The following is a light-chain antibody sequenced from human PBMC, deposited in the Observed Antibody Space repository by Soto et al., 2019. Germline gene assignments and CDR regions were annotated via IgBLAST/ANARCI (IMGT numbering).Light chain of an antibody. V-gene: IGLV2-8*01. CDR1: SSDVGGYNF. Sequence: QSALTQPPSASGSPGQSVTISCTGTSSDVGGYNFVSWYQQHPGKAPQLIIYEVTKRPSGVPDRFSGSKSGNTASLTVSGLQTEDEADYYCSSYAASNNYVFGYRTKVTVL. CDR2: EVT. J-gene: IGLJ1*01. CDR3: SSYAASNNYV.